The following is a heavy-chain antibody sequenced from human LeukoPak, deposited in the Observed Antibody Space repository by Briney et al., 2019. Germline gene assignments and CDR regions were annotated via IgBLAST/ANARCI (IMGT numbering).Heavy chain of an antibody. CDR3: ARERSPGDFSDY. CDR1: GGSISSYY. CDR2: IYTSGGT. J-gene: IGHJ4*02. D-gene: IGHD3-3*01. V-gene: IGHV4-4*07. Sequence: SETLSLTCTVSGGSISSYYWSWIRQPAGKGLEWIGRIYTSGGTNYNPSLKSRVTMSVDTSKNQFSLKLSSVTAADTAVYYCARERSPGDFSDYWGQGTLVTVSS.